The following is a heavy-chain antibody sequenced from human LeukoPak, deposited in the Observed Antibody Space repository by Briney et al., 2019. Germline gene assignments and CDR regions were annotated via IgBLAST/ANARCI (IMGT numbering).Heavy chain of an antibody. J-gene: IGHJ4*02. V-gene: IGHV3-23*01. Sequence: PGTSLRLSCAASGFTFRSYAMRGVGQAPGKGGEWVSAFVVGCVSTFYPYSVKVRFTISRYNSKNTLYLQMNSLRAEDTAVYYCAKRNYYYSSGYYYDYWGQGTLVTVSS. D-gene: IGHD3-22*01. CDR3: AKRNYYYSSGYYYDY. CDR2: FVVGCVST. CDR1: GFTFRSYA.